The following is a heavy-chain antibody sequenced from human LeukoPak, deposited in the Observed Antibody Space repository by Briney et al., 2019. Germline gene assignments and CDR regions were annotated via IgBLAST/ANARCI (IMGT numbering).Heavy chain of an antibody. CDR2: INHSGST. J-gene: IGHJ3*02. CDR1: GGSFSGYY. V-gene: IGHV4-34*01. CDR3: ARAYCSSTSCYKVAGWGPPDIVATIRRRPDAFDI. D-gene: IGHD2-2*02. Sequence: SETLSLTCAVYGGSFSGYYWSWIRQPPGKGLEWIGEINHSGSTNYNPSLKSRVTISVDTSKNQFSLKLSSVTAADTAVYYCARAYCSSTSCYKVAGWGPPDIVATIRRRPDAFDIWGQGTMVTVPS.